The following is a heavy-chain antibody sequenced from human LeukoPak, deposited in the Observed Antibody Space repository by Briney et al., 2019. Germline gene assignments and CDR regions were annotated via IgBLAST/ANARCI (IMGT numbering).Heavy chain of an antibody. Sequence: GGSLRLSCAASGFTFSSYSMNWVRQAPGKGLEWVSSISSSSSYIYYADSVKGRFTISRDNAKNSLYLQMNSLRAGDTAVYYCARDLRGGSYFDAFDIWGQGTMVTVSS. CDR3: ARDLRGGSYFDAFDI. CDR1: GFTFSSYS. J-gene: IGHJ3*02. CDR2: ISSSSSYI. V-gene: IGHV3-21*01. D-gene: IGHD1-26*01.